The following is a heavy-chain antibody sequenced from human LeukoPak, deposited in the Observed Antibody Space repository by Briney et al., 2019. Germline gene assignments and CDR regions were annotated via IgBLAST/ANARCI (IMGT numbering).Heavy chain of an antibody. J-gene: IGHJ4*02. CDR2: IYYSGST. D-gene: IGHD5-18*01. Sequence: PSETLSLTCTVSGGSTSSSSYYWGWIRQPPGKGLEWIGSIYYSGSTYYNPSLKSRVTISVDTSKNQFSLKLSSVTAADTAVYYCARGVQLWEGLHDYWGQGTLVTVSS. CDR1: GGSTSSSSYY. CDR3: ARGVQLWEGLHDY. V-gene: IGHV4-39*01.